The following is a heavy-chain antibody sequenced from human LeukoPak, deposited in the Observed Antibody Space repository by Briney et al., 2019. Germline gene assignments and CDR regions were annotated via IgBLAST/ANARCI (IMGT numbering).Heavy chain of an antibody. V-gene: IGHV1-8*01. CDR1: GYTFTSYD. Sequence: ASVKVSCKASGYTFTSYDINWVRQATGQGLEWIGWMNLNSGNTGYAQKFHGRVTMTRNTSISTAYMELSSLRSEDTAVYYCARVKYYGGNSLRYWGQGTLVTVSS. CDR2: MNLNSGNT. D-gene: IGHD4-23*01. J-gene: IGHJ4*02. CDR3: ARVKYYGGNSLRY.